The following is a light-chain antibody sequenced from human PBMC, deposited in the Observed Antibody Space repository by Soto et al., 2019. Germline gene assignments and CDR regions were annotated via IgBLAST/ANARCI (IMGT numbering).Light chain of an antibody. Sequence: EMVVTQSPSTLSVSPWERSTLSLRASQSVSSNLAWYQQKPGQAPRLLISGASTRATGIPVTFSGSGSGTEFTLTISSLQPEDFATYYCQQHGQWPITFGQGTRLEIK. CDR2: GAS. CDR1: QSVSSN. CDR3: QQHGQWPIT. V-gene: IGKV3-15*01. J-gene: IGKJ5*01.